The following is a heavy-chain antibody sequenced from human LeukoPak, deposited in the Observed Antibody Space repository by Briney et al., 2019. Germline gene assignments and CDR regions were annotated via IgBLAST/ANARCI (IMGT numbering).Heavy chain of an antibody. J-gene: IGHJ4*02. CDR1: GFTFSSYW. D-gene: IGHD4-11*01. CDR2: IKSDGSYT. V-gene: IGHV3-74*01. Sequence: PGGSLRLSCAASGFTFSSYWMHWVRQAPGKGLVWVSRIKSDGSYTTYADSVKGRFTISRDNAKNSLYLQMNSLRAEDTAVYYCARDRGALTDYSDYDAYFDYWGQGTLVTVSS. CDR3: ARDRGALTDYSDYDAYFDY.